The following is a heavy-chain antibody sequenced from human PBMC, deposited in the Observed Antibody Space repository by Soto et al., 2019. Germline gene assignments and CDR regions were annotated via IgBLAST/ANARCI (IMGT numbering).Heavy chain of an antibody. D-gene: IGHD2-2*01. J-gene: IGHJ5*02. V-gene: IGHV3-33*01. CDR1: GFTFDRYG. CDR3: ARGRIPSAIFDWFAP. CDR2: IWSDGSTE. Sequence: PGGSLRLSCAASGFTFDRYGMHSVRQAPGKGLEWVAVIWSDGSTEYYADSVKGRFTISRDNSKNTMYLQMNSLRGEDTGVYYCARGRIPSAIFDWFAPWGQGTLVTVSS.